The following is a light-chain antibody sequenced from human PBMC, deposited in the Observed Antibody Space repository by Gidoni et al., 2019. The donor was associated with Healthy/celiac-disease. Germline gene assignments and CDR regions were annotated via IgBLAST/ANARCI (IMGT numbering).Light chain of an antibody. CDR1: QSNSSW. Sequence: IQMTQSPSTLSASVGDRVTITCRASQSNSSWLAWYQQKPGKAPKLLIYDASSLESGVPSRFSGSGSGKEFTLTISSLQPDDFATYYCQQYNSYWTFGQGTKVEIK. V-gene: IGKV1-5*01. J-gene: IGKJ1*01. CDR3: QQYNSYWT. CDR2: DAS.